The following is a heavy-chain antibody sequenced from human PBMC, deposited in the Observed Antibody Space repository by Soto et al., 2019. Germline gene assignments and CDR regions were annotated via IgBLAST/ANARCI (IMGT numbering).Heavy chain of an antibody. Sequence: QVQLQESGPGLVKPSETLSLSCTVSGGSINTYYWNWIRQPAGKGLEWIGRIYSSGATNYNPSRKRRVTMSTDTSTNHFSLRLSSVTPADTAVYYCAREHKVVNDFEFWGQGILVTVSS. J-gene: IGHJ4*02. CDR3: AREHKVVNDFEF. D-gene: IGHD2-15*01. V-gene: IGHV4-4*07. CDR1: GGSINTYY. CDR2: IYSSGAT.